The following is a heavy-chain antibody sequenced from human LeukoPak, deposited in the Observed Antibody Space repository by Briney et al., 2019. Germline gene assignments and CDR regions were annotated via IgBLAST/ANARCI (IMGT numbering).Heavy chain of an antibody. V-gene: IGHV1-69*04. Sequence: GASVKVSCKASGGTFSSYAISWVRQAPGQGLEWMGRIIPILGIANYAQKFQGRVTMTRDTSTSTVYMELSSLRSEDTAVYYCARLVCSSTSCYNVGWFDPWGQGTLVTVSS. CDR2: IIPILGIA. J-gene: IGHJ5*02. D-gene: IGHD2-2*02. CDR1: GGTFSSYA. CDR3: ARLVCSSTSCYNVGWFDP.